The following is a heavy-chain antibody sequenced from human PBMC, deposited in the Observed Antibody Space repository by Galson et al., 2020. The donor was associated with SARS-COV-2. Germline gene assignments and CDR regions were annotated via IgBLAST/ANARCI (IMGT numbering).Heavy chain of an antibody. CDR1: GFTFSNYV. CDR3: AGGGEWELPYYFDY. V-gene: IGHV3-30*04. J-gene: IGHJ4*02. CDR2: ISSDGSNS. D-gene: IGHD1-26*01. Sequence: GGSLRPSCAASGFTFSNYVMHWVRQAPGKGPERVAVISSDGSNSFYADSLKGRFTISRDNSKSTLYLQMNSLRAEDTAVYYCAGGGEWELPYYFDYWGQGTLVTVSS.